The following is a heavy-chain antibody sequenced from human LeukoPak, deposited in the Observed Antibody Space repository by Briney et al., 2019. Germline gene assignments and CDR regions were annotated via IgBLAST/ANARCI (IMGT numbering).Heavy chain of an antibody. J-gene: IGHJ4*02. CDR2: IYPGDSDT. D-gene: IGHD3-10*01. CDR3: AVLTDGASDY. CDR1: GYSFTTYW. V-gene: IGHV5-51*01. Sequence: GESLKIPCKGSGYSFTTYWIAWVRQMPGKGLEWMGVIYPGDSDTRYSPSFQGQVTISADKSISTAYLQWSSLKASDTAMYYCAVLTDGASDYWGQGTLVTVSS.